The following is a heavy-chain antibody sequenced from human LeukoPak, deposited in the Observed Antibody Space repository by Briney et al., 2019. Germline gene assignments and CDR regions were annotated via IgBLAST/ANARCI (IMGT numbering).Heavy chain of an antibody. CDR2: VNSDGSST. Sequence: PGGSLRLSCAASGFTLSSSWMLWVRQAPGKGLVWVSHVNSDGSSTNYADSVKGRFTISRDNAKNTLYLQMNSLRAEDTAVYYCVRDLPGEGIDYWGQGTLVTVSS. CDR1: GFTLSSSW. J-gene: IGHJ4*02. CDR3: VRDLPGEGIDY. V-gene: IGHV3-74*01. D-gene: IGHD3-10*01.